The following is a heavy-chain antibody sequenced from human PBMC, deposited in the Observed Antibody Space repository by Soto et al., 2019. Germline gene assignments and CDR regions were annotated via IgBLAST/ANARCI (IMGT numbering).Heavy chain of an antibody. CDR2: IWYDGSNK. D-gene: IGHD2-2*01. CDR1: GFTFSSYG. CDR3: ARGYCSSTSCYPFDY. J-gene: IGHJ4*02. Sequence: GGSLRLSCAASGFTFSSYGMHWVRQAPGKGLEWVAVIWYDGSNKYYADSVKGRFTISRDNSKNTLYLQMNSLRAEDTAVYYCARGYCSSTSCYPFDYWGQGTLVTVPQ. V-gene: IGHV3-33*01.